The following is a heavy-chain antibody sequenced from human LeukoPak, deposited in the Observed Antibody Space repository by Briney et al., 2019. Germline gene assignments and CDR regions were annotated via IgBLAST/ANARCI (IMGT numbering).Heavy chain of an antibody. CDR1: GGSISSYY. Sequence: PSETLSLTCTVSGGSISSYYWSWIRQPPGKGLEWIGYIYYSGSTNYNPSLKSRVTISVDASKNQFSLKLSSVTAADTAVYYCATMGATVSLDYWGQGTLVTVSS. CDR2: IYYSGST. CDR3: ATMGATVSLDY. V-gene: IGHV4-59*01. J-gene: IGHJ4*02. D-gene: IGHD1-26*01.